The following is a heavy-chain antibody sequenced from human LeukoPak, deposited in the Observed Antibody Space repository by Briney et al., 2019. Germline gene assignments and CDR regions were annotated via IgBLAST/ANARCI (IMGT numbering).Heavy chain of an antibody. J-gene: IGHJ4*02. Sequence: GGSLRLSCAASGFTFSGYSMNWVRQAPGKGLEWVASMNSGPIYYADSVKGRFTISRDNAKNSLYLQMTFLSPEDTAVYYCAREALLPLSTSSYYFDYWGQGTLVPVSS. CDR1: GFTFSGYS. CDR2: MNSGPI. CDR3: AREALLPLSTSSYYFDY. V-gene: IGHV3-21*01.